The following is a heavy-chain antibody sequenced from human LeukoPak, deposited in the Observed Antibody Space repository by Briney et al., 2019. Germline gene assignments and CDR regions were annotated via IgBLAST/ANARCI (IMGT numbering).Heavy chain of an antibody. J-gene: IGHJ4*02. D-gene: IGHD6-13*01. CDR1: GFTFSGYS. CDR2: ISGSSRHK. Sequence: GGSLRLSCAASGFTFSGYSMSWVRQAPGKGLEWVSSISGSSRHKYYADSVKGRFTISRDNPKNSLYLQMNTLRAEDTAVYYCARTANFAAGYYIDYWGQGTLVTVSS. V-gene: IGHV3-21*01. CDR3: ARTANFAAGYYIDY.